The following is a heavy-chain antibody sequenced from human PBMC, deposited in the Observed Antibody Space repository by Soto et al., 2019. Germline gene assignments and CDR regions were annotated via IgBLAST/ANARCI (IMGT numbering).Heavy chain of an antibody. J-gene: IGHJ6*02. Sequence: QVHLQESGPGLVKPSGTLSLTCAVSGGSISSSNWWNWVRQPPGKGLEWIGEIYHSGSTNYNPSLKSRVTISVDKSKNQFSLKVSSVTAADTAVYYCAFYYDGTGYYPRYGMDVWGQGTTVTVSS. CDR1: GGSISSSNW. CDR2: IYHSGST. D-gene: IGHD3-22*01. CDR3: AFYYDGTGYYPRYGMDV. V-gene: IGHV4-4*02.